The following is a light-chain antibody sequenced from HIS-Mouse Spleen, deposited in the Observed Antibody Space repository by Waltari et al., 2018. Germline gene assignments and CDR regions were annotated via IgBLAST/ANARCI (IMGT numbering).Light chain of an antibody. J-gene: IGLJ1*01. CDR2: DVS. V-gene: IGLV2-14*03. Sequence: QSALTPPASVSGSPLQSITISCPGTSSHVRGYNYFSWYQQHPGKAPQLRLYDVSNRPSGGSMRFAGSKSGNTASLTISGRQAEDEADYYCSSYTSSSTYVFGTGTKVTVL. CDR1: SSHVRGYNY. CDR3: SSYTSSSTYV.